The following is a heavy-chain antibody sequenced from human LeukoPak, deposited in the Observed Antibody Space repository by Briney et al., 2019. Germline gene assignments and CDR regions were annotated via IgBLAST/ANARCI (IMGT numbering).Heavy chain of an antibody. V-gene: IGHV3-23*01. D-gene: IGHD5-24*01. J-gene: IGHJ4*02. CDR3: AKRWYLDY. Sequence: GGSLRLSCAASGFTFSTYEMTWVRQSPGKGLEWVSAISGSGGSTYYADSVKGRFTISRDNSKNTLYLQMNSLRAEDTAVYYCAKRWYLDYWGQGTLVTVSS. CDR1: GFTFSTYE. CDR2: ISGSGGST.